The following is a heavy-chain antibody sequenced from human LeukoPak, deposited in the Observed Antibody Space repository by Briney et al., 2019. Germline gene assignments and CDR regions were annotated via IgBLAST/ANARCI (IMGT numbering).Heavy chain of an antibody. Sequence: SETLSLTCAVSGGSISSSNWWSWVRQPPGKGLEWIGEIYHSGSTNYNPSLKSRVTISVDKSKNQFSLKLSSVTAADTAVYYCARGKYYYDSSGYYYYYYGMDVWGQGTTVTVSS. D-gene: IGHD3-22*01. CDR3: ARGKYYYDSSGYYYYYYGMDV. CDR1: GGSISSSNW. V-gene: IGHV4-4*02. CDR2: IYHSGST. J-gene: IGHJ6*02.